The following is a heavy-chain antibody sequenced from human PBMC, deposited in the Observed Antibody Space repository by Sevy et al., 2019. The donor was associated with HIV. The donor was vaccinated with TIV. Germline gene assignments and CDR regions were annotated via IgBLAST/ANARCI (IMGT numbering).Heavy chain of an antibody. CDR3: AREQQVTMLVVIGGLYFDF. D-gene: IGHD3-22*01. CDR1: GFTFSSYW. J-gene: IGHJ4*02. V-gene: IGHV3-7*01. Sequence: GGSLRLSCAASGFTFSSYWMTWVRQAPGKGLEWVANIKQDMSEKYYADSVKGRFTISRDTARNSLYLQMESLRAEETAVYYCAREQQVTMLVVIGGLYFDFWGQGTLVTVSS. CDR2: IKQDMSEK.